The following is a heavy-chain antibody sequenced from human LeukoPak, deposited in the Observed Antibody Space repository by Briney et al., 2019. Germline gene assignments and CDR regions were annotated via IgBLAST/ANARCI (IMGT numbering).Heavy chain of an antibody. CDR1: GDSDNYY. CDR3: ARGGAYCGADCYSDDAFDI. D-gene: IGHD2-21*02. Sequence: SETLSLTCTVSGDSDNYYWSWIRQPAGKGLEWVGRIYTNVNTNYNPYLKSRLTISITTSKKQFSLKLTSVTAADTAVYYCARGGAYCGADCYSDDAFDIWGQGTLVTVSS. CDR2: IYTNVNT. J-gene: IGHJ3*02. V-gene: IGHV4-4*07.